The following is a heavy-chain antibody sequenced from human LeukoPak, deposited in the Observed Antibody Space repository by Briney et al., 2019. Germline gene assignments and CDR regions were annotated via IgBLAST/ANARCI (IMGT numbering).Heavy chain of an antibody. V-gene: IGHV4-34*01. Sequence: SEPLSLTCAVYGGSFSGYYWSWIRQPPGKGLEWLGEINHSGSTNYNPSLKSRVTISVDTSKNQFSLKLSSVTAADTAVYYCARQYSSGYYNWFDPWGQGTLVTVSS. D-gene: IGHD3-22*01. CDR2: INHSGST. J-gene: IGHJ5*02. CDR3: ARQYSSGYYNWFDP. CDR1: GGSFSGYY.